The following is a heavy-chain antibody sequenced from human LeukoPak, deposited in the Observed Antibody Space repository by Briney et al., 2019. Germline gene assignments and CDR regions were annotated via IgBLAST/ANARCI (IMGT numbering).Heavy chain of an antibody. Sequence: GGSLRLSCAASGFTFSSYSMNWVRQAPGKGLEGVSSVSSSSSYIYYADSVKGGFTISRDNAKNSLYLQMNSLRAEDTAVYYCARVDLVGATGGVFDYWGQGTLVTVSS. V-gene: IGHV3-21*01. CDR3: ARVDLVGATGGVFDY. D-gene: IGHD1-26*01. CDR1: GFTFSSYS. J-gene: IGHJ4*02. CDR2: VSSSSSYI.